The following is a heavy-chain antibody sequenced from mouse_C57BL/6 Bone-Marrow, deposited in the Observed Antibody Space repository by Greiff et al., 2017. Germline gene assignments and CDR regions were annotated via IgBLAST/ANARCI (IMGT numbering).Heavy chain of an antibody. V-gene: IGHV1-54*01. J-gene: IGHJ2*01. CDR3: ARDGAFITTVGYYFDY. CDR1: GYAFTNYL. Sequence: QVQLQQSGAELVRPGTSVKVSCKASGYAFTNYLIEWVKQRPGQGLEWIGVINPGSGGTNYNEKFKGKATLTADKSSSTAYMQLSSLTSEDSAVYFCARDGAFITTVGYYFDYWGQGTTLTVSS. CDR2: INPGSGGT. D-gene: IGHD1-1*01.